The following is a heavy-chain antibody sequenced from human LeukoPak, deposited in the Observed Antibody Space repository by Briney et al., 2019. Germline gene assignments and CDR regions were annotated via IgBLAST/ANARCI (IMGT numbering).Heavy chain of an antibody. D-gene: IGHD3-3*01. V-gene: IGHV5-10-1*01. CDR1: GYSFTSYW. J-gene: IGHJ4*02. CDR3: ARQYGVAPSFDY. CDR2: IDPSDSYT. Sequence: GESLKISCKGSGYSFTSYWISWVRLMPGKGLEWMGRIDPSDSYTNYSPSFQGHVTISADKSISTAYLQWSSLKASDTAMYYCARQYGVAPSFDYWGQGTLVTVSS.